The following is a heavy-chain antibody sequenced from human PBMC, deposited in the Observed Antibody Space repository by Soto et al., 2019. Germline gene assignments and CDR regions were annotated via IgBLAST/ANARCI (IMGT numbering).Heavy chain of an antibody. CDR3: ARVGGYCISTSCTLGNYYYHGMDV. J-gene: IGHJ6*02. V-gene: IGHV4-59*01. CDR1: GDSISSYY. Sequence: PSETLSLTCTVSGDSISSYYWSWIRQPPGKGLEWIGYIYYSGSTNYNPSLKSRVTISVDTSKNQFSLKLSSVTAADTAVYYCARVGGYCISTSCTLGNYYYHGMDVWGQGTTVTVSS. CDR2: IYYSGST. D-gene: IGHD2-2*01.